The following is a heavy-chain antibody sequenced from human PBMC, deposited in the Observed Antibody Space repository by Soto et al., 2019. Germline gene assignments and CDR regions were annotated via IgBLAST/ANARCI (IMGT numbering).Heavy chain of an antibody. Sequence: ASVKVSCKASRYTFTSYAMHWVRQAPGQRLEWMGWINAGNGNTKYSQKFQGRVTITRDTSASTAYMELSSLRSEDTAVYYCARERTNYYGSGSYSHWGQGTLVTVSS. V-gene: IGHV1-3*01. D-gene: IGHD3-10*01. CDR1: RYTFTSYA. CDR3: ARERTNYYGSGSYSH. J-gene: IGHJ4*02. CDR2: INAGNGNT.